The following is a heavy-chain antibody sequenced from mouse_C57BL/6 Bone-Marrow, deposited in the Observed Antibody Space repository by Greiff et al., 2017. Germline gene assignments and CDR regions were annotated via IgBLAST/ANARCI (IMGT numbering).Heavy chain of an antibody. CDR1: GYTFTSYW. J-gene: IGHJ4*01. D-gene: IGHD4-1*01. CDR3: AGLPNWDRGYAMDY. V-gene: IGHV1-53*01. CDR2: INPSNGGT. Sequence: QVQLQQSGTELVKPGASVKLSCKASGYTFTSYWMHWVKQRPGQGLEWIGNINPSNGGTNYNEKFKSKATLTADKSSSTAYMPLSSLTSEDSAVYDCAGLPNWDRGYAMDYWGQGTSVTVSS.